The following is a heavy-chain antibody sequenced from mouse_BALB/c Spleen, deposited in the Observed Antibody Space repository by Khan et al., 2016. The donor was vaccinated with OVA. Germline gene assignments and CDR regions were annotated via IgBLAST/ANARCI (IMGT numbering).Heavy chain of an antibody. CDR2: LSYSGST. D-gene: IGHD1-1*01. V-gene: IGHV3-2*02. J-gene: IGHJ4*01. CDR1: GYSITSNYA. CDR3: ARGNYYGYAIDY. Sequence: EVQLQESGPGLVKPSQSLSLTCTVSGYSITSNYAWNWIRQFPGNKLEWMGYLSYSGSTNDNPSLISRISITRDTFKNQFFLQLNSVTTEDTATYYCARGNYYGYAIDYWGQGTSVTVSS.